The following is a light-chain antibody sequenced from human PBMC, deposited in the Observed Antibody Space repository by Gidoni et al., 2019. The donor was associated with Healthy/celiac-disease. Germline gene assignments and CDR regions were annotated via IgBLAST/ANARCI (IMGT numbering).Light chain of an antibody. Sequence: IVLTESPATLSLSPVERATLSCRASQSGSSYLTWYQQQPGQSPMLLIYDVSNRATGIPARFRCSGSGTDFTLTISSLEPEDFAVYYCQQRSNWPPGLTFGGGTKVEIK. CDR2: DVS. CDR1: QSGSSY. CDR3: QQRSNWPPGLT. V-gene: IGKV3-11*01. J-gene: IGKJ4*01.